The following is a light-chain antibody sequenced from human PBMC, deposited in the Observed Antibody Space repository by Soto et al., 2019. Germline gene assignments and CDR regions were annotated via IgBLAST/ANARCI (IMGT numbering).Light chain of an antibody. J-gene: IGKJ3*01. CDR2: AAS. CDR3: QQSYSSPFT. CDR1: QSISTF. Sequence: DIQMTQSPSSLSASVGDGVIITCRASQSISTFLNWYRQKPGKAPRLLIYAASSLQSGVPSRFSGSGSGTEFTLTISRLQPEDFATYYCQQSYSSPFTFGPGNRVDV. V-gene: IGKV1-39*01.